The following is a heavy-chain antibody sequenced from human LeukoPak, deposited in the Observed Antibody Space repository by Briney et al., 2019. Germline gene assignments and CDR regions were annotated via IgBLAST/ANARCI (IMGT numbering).Heavy chain of an antibody. CDR3: ATSTRPFDAFDI. J-gene: IGHJ3*02. CDR1: GYTLTELS. Sequence: ASVKVSCKVSGYTLTELSMHWVRQAPGKGLEWMGGFDPEDGETIYAQKFQGRVTMTEDTSTDTAYMELSSLRSEDTAVYYCATSTRPFDAFDIWGQGTMVTVSS. CDR2: FDPEDGET. V-gene: IGHV1-24*01.